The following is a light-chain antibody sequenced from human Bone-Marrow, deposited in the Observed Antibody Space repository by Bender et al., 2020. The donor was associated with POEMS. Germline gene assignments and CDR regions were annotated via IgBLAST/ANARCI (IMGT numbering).Light chain of an antibody. CDR1: SSDVGGYNY. J-gene: IGLJ2*01. CDR2: DVT. CDR3: SAYTSSSTA. Sequence: QSALTQPPSASGSPGQSVTISCTGTSSDVGGYNYVSWYQHHPGKAPKLLIYDVTNRPSGVSNRFSGSKSGNTASLTISGLQAEDEADYYCSAYTSSSTAFGGGTKLTVL. V-gene: IGLV2-14*03.